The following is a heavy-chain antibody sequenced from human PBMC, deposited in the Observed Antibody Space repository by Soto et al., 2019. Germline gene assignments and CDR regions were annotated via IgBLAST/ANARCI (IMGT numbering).Heavy chain of an antibody. Sequence: QVQLQESGPGLVKPSQTLSLTCTVSGGSISSGDYYWSWIRQPPGKGLEWIGYIYYSGSTYYNPSLKSRVPISVDTSKHQFSLKLSSVTAADTAVYYCARAPRATVTTLSYYGMDVWGQGTTVTVSS. CDR3: ARAPRATVTTLSYYGMDV. CDR2: IYYSGST. J-gene: IGHJ6*02. CDR1: GGSISSGDYY. V-gene: IGHV4-30-4*01. D-gene: IGHD4-17*01.